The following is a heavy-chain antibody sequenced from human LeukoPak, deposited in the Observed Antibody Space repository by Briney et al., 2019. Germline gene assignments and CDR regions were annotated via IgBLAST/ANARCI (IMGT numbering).Heavy chain of an antibody. CDR2: IKQDGSEE. CDR1: GFTFSSYW. V-gene: IGHV3-7*01. D-gene: IGHD6-19*01. J-gene: IGHJ4*02. Sequence: GGSLRLSCAASGFTFSSYWMSWVRQAPGKGLEWVANIKQDGSEEYYVDSVKGRFTISRDNAKNSLYLQMNSLRAEDTAVYYCARDPVYSGGWDYFDYWGQGTLVTVSS. CDR3: ARDPVYSGGWDYFDY.